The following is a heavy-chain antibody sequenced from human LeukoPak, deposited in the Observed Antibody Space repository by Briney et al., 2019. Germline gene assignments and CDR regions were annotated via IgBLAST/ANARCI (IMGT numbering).Heavy chain of an antibody. D-gene: IGHD3-10*01. CDR2: ISSSGSTI. J-gene: IGHJ4*02. Sequence: GGSLRLSCAASGFTFSSYEMNWVRQAPGKGLEWVSYISSSGSTIYYADSVKGRFTISSDNANNSLYLQMNSLRAEDTAVYYCAKDGVPSRWFGRNYFDYWGQGTLVTVSS. CDR3: AKDGVPSRWFGRNYFDY. CDR1: GFTFSSYE. V-gene: IGHV3-48*03.